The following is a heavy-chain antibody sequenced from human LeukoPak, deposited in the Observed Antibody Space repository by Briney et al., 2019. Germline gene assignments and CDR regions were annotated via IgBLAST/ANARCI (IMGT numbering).Heavy chain of an antibody. CDR1: GYTFTSYG. J-gene: IGHJ6*02. CDR3: ARTHYYDSSGYYYPNYYYGMDV. Sequence: ASVKVSCEASGYTFTSYGISWVRQAPGQGLEWMGWISAYNGNTNYAQKFQGRVTITADESTSTAYMELSSLRSEDTAVYYCARTHYYDSSGYYYPNYYYGMDVWGQGTTVTVSS. D-gene: IGHD3-22*01. CDR2: ISAYNGNT. V-gene: IGHV1-18*01.